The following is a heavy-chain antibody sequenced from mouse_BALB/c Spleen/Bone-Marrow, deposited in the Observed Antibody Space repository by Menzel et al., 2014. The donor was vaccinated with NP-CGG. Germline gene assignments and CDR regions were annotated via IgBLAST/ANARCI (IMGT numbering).Heavy chain of an antibody. CDR1: GFSLTSYG. D-gene: IGHD1-1*01. CDR2: IWSGGST. V-gene: IGHV2-2*02. Sequence: QVQLQQSGPGLVQPSQSPSITCTVSGFSLTSYGVHWVRQSPGKGLEWLGVIWSGGSTDYNAAFISRLSISKDNSKSQVFFKMNSLQANDTAIYYCARNYYGSSYYAMDYWGQGTSVTVSS. J-gene: IGHJ4*01. CDR3: ARNYYGSSYYAMDY.